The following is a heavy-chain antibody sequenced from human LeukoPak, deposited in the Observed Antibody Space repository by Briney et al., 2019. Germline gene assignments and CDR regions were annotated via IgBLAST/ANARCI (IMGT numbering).Heavy chain of an antibody. D-gene: IGHD3-10*01. Sequence: SGGSLRLSCAASGFTVSSNYMSWVRQAPGKGLEWVSVIYSGGSTYYADSVKGRFTISRDNSKNTLYLQMNSLRAEDTAVYYCARSPWVRGVIIFGMDVWGQGTTVTVSS. CDR2: IYSGGST. CDR3: ARSPWVRGVIIFGMDV. V-gene: IGHV3-53*01. CDR1: GFTVSSNY. J-gene: IGHJ6*02.